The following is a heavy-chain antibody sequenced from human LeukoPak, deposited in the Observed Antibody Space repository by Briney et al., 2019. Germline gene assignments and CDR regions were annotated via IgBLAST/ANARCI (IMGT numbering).Heavy chain of an antibody. D-gene: IGHD6-13*01. Sequence: GGSLRLSCAASGFTFSSYAMSWVRQAPGKGLEWVSAISGSGGSTYYADSVKGRFTISRDNSKNTLYLQMNSLRAEDTAVYYCAKEQDSSSWYLNGYFDYWGQGTLVTVSS. J-gene: IGHJ4*02. CDR3: AKEQDSSSWYLNGYFDY. CDR1: GFTFSSYA. CDR2: ISGSGGST. V-gene: IGHV3-23*01.